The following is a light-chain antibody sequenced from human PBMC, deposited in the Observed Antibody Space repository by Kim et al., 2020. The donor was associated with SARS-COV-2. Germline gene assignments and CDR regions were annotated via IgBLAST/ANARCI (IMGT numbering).Light chain of an antibody. CDR1: QSVSSNF. CDR2: AAS. CDR3: QQYGSPPST. V-gene: IGKV3-20*01. J-gene: IGKJ1*01. Sequence: LSPGERATLSCRASQSVSSNFLAWYQQKLGQAPRLLIYAASTRATGIPDRFSGGGSGTDFTLSISRLEPEDFAVYYCQQYGSPPSTFGQGTK.